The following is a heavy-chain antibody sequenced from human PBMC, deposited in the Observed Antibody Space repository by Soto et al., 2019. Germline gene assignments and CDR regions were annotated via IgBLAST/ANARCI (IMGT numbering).Heavy chain of an antibody. V-gene: IGHV3-73*02. D-gene: IGHD2-2*01. CDR2: IRSKANNYAT. Sequence: EVQLVESGGGMVQPGGSLKLSCAASGFTFSGSVMHWVRQASGKGLEWVGRIRSKANNYATAYAASVKVRFTISREHSKIMAFLQMNSLKIEDTAVYYCSSPEYCSGTSCLGYWGQGTLVTVSS. J-gene: IGHJ4*02. CDR3: SSPEYCSGTSCLGY. CDR1: GFTFSGSV.